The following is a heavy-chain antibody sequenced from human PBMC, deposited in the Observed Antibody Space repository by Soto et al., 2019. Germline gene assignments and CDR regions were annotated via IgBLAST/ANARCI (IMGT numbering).Heavy chain of an antibody. CDR1: GYTFTSYD. J-gene: IGHJ4*02. V-gene: IGHV1-8*01. Sequence: QVQLVQSGAEVKKPGASVKVSCKASGYTFTSYDINWVRQATGQGLEWMGWMNPNSGNTGYAQKFQGRVIMTRNTXXRTAYREMSSLRSEDTAVYYCAIGLPYSGYDWFDYWGPGTLVTVSS. CDR3: AIGLPYSGYDWFDY. CDR2: MNPNSGNT. D-gene: IGHD5-12*01.